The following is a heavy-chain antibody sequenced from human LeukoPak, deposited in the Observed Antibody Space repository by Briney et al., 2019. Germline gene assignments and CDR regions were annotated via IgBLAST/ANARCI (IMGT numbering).Heavy chain of an antibody. J-gene: IGHJ4*02. D-gene: IGHD3-10*01. Sequence: ASVKVSCKASGYTFTSYDINWVRQATGQGLEWMGWMNPNSGATGYAQQFQGRLTMTRITSTSTAYMELSSLRSEDTAVYYCARDYYGSACSRGYWGPGTLVRVSS. CDR3: ARDYYGSACSRGY. CDR2: MNPNSGAT. V-gene: IGHV1-8*01. CDR1: GYTFTSYD.